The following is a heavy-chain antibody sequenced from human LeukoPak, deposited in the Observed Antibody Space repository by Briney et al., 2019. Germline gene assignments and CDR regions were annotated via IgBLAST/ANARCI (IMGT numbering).Heavy chain of an antibody. CDR1: GFKFPDSA. J-gene: IGHJ3*01. V-gene: IGHV3-43*01. Sequence: PGGSLRLSCSASGFKFPDSAMHWVRQPPGKGLEWIALITWGATDTYYADSVRGRFTVSRDDSSSTLHLQMNSLRSEDTALYFCAKDVSFRRGHNFDASDVWDLGTMVIVSS. CDR3: AKDVSFRRGHNFDASDV. D-gene: IGHD5-24*01. CDR2: ITWGATDT.